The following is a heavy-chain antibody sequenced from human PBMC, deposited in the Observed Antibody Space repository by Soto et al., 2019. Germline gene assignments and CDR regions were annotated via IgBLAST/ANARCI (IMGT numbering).Heavy chain of an antibody. J-gene: IGHJ4*02. CDR3: AKSQLYSSPLGGNDY. CDR2: IKQDGSEK. D-gene: IGHD6-13*01. V-gene: IGHV3-7*03. CDR1: GFTFSSYW. Sequence: GGSLRLSCAASGFTFSSYWMSWVRQAPGKGLEWVANIKQDGSEKYYVDSVKGRFTISRDNAKNSLYLQMNSLRADDTAVYYCAKSQLYSSPLGGNDYWGQGTLVTVSS.